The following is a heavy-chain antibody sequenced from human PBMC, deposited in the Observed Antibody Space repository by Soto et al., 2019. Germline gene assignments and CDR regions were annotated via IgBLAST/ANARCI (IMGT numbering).Heavy chain of an antibody. CDR2: IKSDGSGT. J-gene: IGHJ4*02. D-gene: IGHD3-22*01. CDR3: ARGDGDRYDGNGYLGRH. CDR1: GFPFSSYW. Sequence: EVQLVESGGGLVQPGESLTLSCAASGFPFSSYWMHWVRQAPGKGLVWVSGIKSDGSGTYYADSVQDRFTISRANPRKTLYLQMNSLRVEDTAVYFCARGDGDRYDGNGYLGRHWGQGTLGSVSS. V-gene: IGHV3-74*01.